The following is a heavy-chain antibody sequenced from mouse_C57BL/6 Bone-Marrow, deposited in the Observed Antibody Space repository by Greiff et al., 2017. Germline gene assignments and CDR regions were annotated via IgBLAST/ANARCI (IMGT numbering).Heavy chain of an antibody. V-gene: IGHV1-80*01. J-gene: IGHJ1*03. Sequence: LQESGAELVKPGASVKISCKASGYAFSSYWMNWVKQRPGKGLEWIGQIYPGDGDTNYNGKFKGKATLTADKSSSTAYMQLSSLTSEDSAVYFCARSALNWDGYFDVWGTGTTVTVSS. CDR2: IYPGDGDT. D-gene: IGHD4-1*01. CDR3: ARSALNWDGYFDV. CDR1: GYAFSSYW.